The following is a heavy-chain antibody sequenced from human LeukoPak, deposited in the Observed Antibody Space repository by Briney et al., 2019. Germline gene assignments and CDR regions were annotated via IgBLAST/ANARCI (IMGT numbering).Heavy chain of an antibody. CDR2: FDSEDGET. CDR3: ATARASRVPAAKYYFDY. CDR1: GYTLTELS. V-gene: IGHV1-24*01. D-gene: IGHD2-2*01. Sequence: ASVKVSCKVSGYTLTELSMHWVRQAPGKGLEWMGGFDSEDGETINAQKFQGRVTMTEDTSTDTAYMELSSLRSEDTAVYYCATARASRVPAAKYYFDYWGQGTLVTVSS. J-gene: IGHJ4*02.